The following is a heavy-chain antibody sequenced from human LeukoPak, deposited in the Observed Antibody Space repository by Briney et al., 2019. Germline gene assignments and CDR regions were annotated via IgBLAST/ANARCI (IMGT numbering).Heavy chain of an antibody. J-gene: IGHJ4*02. V-gene: IGHV3-23*01. D-gene: IGHD2-15*01. Sequence: PGGSLRLSCTASGFTFSSSAMSWVRQAPGKGLEWVSAISNNGGYTYYADSVQGRFTISRDNSKSTLCLQMNSLRAEDTAVYYCGKQLGYCSDGSCYFPYWGQGTLVTVSS. CDR2: ISNNGGYT. CDR1: GFTFSSSA. CDR3: GKQLGYCSDGSCYFPY.